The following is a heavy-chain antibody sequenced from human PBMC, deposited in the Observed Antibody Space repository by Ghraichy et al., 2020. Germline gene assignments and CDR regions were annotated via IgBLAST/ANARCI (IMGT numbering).Heavy chain of an antibody. CDR1: GFIFNTYA. D-gene: IGHD5-24*01. J-gene: IGHJ2*01. V-gene: IGHV3-23*01. Sequence: GESLNISCAASGFIFNTYAMSWVRQAPGKGLEWVSSIGGSGGTTNYADSVRGRFTISRDNSKNTLYLQMNILRAEDTAVYYCAKEVDGWYFDLWGRGTLVSVSS. CDR2: IGGSGGTT. CDR3: AKEVDGWYFDL.